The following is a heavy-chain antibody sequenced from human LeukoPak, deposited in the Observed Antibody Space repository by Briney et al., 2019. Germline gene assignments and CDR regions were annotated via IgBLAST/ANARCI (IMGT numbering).Heavy chain of an antibody. CDR3: AKEHGEFDL. Sequence: GGSLRLSCAASGFSFSTYEFHWVRHAPGKGLEWVSYISASGQTIYYADSVRGRFTISRDNAKNSLYLQMNSLRAEDTAVYYCAKEHGEFDLWGRGTLVTVSS. CDR1: GFSFSTYE. J-gene: IGHJ2*01. D-gene: IGHD7-27*01. V-gene: IGHV3-48*03. CDR2: ISASGQTI.